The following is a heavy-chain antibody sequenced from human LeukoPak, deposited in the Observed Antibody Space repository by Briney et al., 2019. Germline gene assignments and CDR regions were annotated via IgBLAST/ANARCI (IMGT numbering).Heavy chain of an antibody. Sequence: GGSLRLSCAASEFSVGSNYMTWVRQAPGKGLEWVSLIYSGSTIYYADSVKGRFTISRDNAKNSLYLQMNSLRAEDTAVYYCARRPYYYDSLDYWGQGTLVTVSS. J-gene: IGHJ4*02. D-gene: IGHD3-22*01. CDR2: IYSGSTI. V-gene: IGHV3-69-1*02. CDR1: EFSVGSNY. CDR3: ARRPYYYDSLDY.